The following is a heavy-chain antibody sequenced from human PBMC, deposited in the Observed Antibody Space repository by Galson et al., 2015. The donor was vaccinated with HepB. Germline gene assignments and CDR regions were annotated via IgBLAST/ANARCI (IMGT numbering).Heavy chain of an antibody. Sequence: SLRLSCAASGFTFSSYNMNWVRQTPGKGLEWISYISASSSTIDYADSVKGRFTISRDNAKNPLYLQMNSLRAEDTAVYYCARDSRATFGEPNWFDPWGQGTLVTVSS. D-gene: IGHD3-3*01. CDR2: ISASSSTI. CDR3: ARDSRATFGEPNWFDP. V-gene: IGHV3-48*01. CDR1: GFTFSSYN. J-gene: IGHJ5*02.